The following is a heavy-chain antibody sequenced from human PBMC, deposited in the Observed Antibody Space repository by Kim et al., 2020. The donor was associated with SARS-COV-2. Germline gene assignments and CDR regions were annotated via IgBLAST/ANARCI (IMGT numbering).Heavy chain of an antibody. Sequence: YSQKFQGRVTITRDTSASTDYMELRSLRSEDTAVYYCARGFNSGAWRIDYWGQGTLVTVSS. D-gene: IGHD3-10*01. J-gene: IGHJ4*02. CDR3: ARGFNSGAWRIDY. V-gene: IGHV1-3*01.